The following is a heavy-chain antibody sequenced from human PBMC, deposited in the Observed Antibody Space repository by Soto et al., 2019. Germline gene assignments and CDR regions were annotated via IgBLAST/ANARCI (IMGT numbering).Heavy chain of an antibody. Sequence: EVQLVESGGGLVKPGGSLRLSCAASGFTFSSYSMNWVRQAPGKGLEWVSSISSSSSYIYYAASVKGRFTISSDNAKNSPLLQINSLRAEDTAGYSWAKDRGGDLKAFDIWGQGTMVTVSS. CDR2: ISSSSSYI. J-gene: IGHJ3*02. CDR3: AKDRGGDLKAFDI. D-gene: IGHD2-15*01. CDR1: GFTFSSYS. V-gene: IGHV3-21*01.